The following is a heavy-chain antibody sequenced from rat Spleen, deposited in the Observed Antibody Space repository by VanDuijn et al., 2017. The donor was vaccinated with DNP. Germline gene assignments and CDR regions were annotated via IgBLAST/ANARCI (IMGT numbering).Heavy chain of an antibody. J-gene: IGHJ2*01. CDR2: ISSDGNT. CDR1: GFSLTTNG. CDR3: TREREPNNNPYYFDC. V-gene: IGHV2S12*01. D-gene: IGHD1-10*01. Sequence: QVQLKESGPGLVQPSQTLSLTCSVSGFSLTTNGVSWVRQPPGKGLEWIAAISSDGNTYYNSTLISRLRITRDTSKSQVFLGMNSLQTEDTAIYFCTREREPNNNPYYFDCWGQGVVVTVSS.